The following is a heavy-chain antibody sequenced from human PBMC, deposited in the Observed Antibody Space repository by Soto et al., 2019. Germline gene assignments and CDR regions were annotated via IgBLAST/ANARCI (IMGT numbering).Heavy chain of an antibody. V-gene: IGHV4-59*12. D-gene: IGHD5-12*01. CDR3: AKDPTKIVATTRVDY. J-gene: IGHJ4*02. CDR1: GGSISSYY. CDR2: IYYSGST. Sequence: NPSETLSLTCTVSGGSISSYYWSWIRQPPGKGLEWIGYIYYSGSTNYNPSLKGRFTISRDNSKNTLYLQMNSLRAEDTAVYYCAKDPTKIVATTRVDYWGQGTLVTVSS.